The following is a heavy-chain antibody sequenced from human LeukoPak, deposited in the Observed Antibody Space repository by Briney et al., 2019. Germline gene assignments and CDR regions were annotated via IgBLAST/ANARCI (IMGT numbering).Heavy chain of an antibody. CDR3: AKDCSGANCYVS. J-gene: IGHJ5*01. CDR1: EFTFSSYA. D-gene: IGHD2-15*01. CDR2: ISGSGDST. V-gene: IGHV3-23*01. Sequence: GRSLRLSCAASEFTFSSYAMSWVRQAPGKGLEWVSAISGSGDSTFYADAVKGRFTISRDNSKNTLFLQMNSLRTEDTAVYYCAKDCSGANCYVSWGQGTLVTVSS.